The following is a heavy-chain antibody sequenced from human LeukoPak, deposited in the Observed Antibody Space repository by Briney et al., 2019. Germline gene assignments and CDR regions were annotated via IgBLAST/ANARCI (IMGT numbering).Heavy chain of an antibody. V-gene: IGHV3-21*01. Sequence: GGSLRLSCTASGFTLSDYSMNWVRQAPGKGLEWVSSITSSSSYIYYADSVKGRFTISRDNAKNSLYLQMNSLRAEDTAVYYCASPRADDAFDVWGQGTMVTVSS. D-gene: IGHD3-10*01. CDR2: ITSSSSYI. CDR3: ASPRADDAFDV. CDR1: GFTLSDYS. J-gene: IGHJ3*01.